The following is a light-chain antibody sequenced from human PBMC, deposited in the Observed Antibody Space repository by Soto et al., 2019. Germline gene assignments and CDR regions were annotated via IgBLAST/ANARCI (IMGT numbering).Light chain of an antibody. CDR3: QQFNVYPLT. CDR2: AAS. Sequence: DIQLTQSPSFLSASVGDRVTITCRASQGIRDFLAWYQQKPRQPPKLLIYAASTLQTGVPTRFSGIASGTEFTLIISNLQPADFETYYCQQFNVYPLTFGGGTKVEIK. CDR1: QGIRDF. V-gene: IGKV1-9*01. J-gene: IGKJ4*01.